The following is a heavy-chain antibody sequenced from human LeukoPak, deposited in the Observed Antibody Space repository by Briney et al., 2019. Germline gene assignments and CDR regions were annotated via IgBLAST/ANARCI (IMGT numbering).Heavy chain of an antibody. CDR2: INHSGST. V-gene: IGHV4-34*01. CDR1: GGSFSGYY. Sequence: PSDTLSLTCAVYGGSFSGYYWSWIRQPPGKGLEWIGEINHSGSTNYNPSLKSRVTISVDTSKNQFSLKLSSVTAADTAVYYCIVVVEPPDSDGFDVWGQGTMITVSS. CDR3: IVVVEPPDSDGFDV. J-gene: IGHJ3*01. D-gene: IGHD1-14*01.